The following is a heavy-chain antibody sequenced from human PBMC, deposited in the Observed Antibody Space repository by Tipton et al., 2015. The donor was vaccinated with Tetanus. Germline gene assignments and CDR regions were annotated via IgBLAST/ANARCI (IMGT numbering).Heavy chain of an antibody. CDR1: GGSVRSGVSQ. CDR3: ARDPGIGSCVLYFAS. D-gene: IGHD1-26*01. Sequence: TLSLTCTVSGGSVRSGVSQWSWIRQPPGKGLEGIGYIYHSGSTYYNASLKSRLDISLDTSKNQFSLRLTSVPVADTAVSYCARDPGIGSCVLYFASWGQGPLVTVSS. J-gene: IGHJ4*02. V-gene: IGHV4-31*03. CDR2: IYHSGST.